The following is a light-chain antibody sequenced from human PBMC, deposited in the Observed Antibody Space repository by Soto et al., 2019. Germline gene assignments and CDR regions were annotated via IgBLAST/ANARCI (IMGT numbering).Light chain of an antibody. CDR2: EVS. V-gene: IGLV2-14*01. J-gene: IGLJ1*01. CDR3: SSYTTTDTYV. Sequence: QSALTQPASVSGSPGQSITISCTGTSSDVGGYNYVYWYQQHPGKAPKLMIYEVSNRPSGVSNRFSGSKSGSTASLTISGLQAEDEADYYCSSYTTTDTYVFGAGTKVTVL. CDR1: SSDVGGYNY.